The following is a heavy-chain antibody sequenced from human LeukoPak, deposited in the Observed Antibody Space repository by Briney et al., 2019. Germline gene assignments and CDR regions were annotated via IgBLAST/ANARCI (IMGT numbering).Heavy chain of an antibody. CDR2: INHSGST. J-gene: IGHJ3*02. D-gene: IGHD1-26*01. CDR3: ARHDPIVGTPDAFDI. Sequence: PSETLSLTCAVYGGSFSGYYWSWIRQPPGKGLEWIGEINHSGSTNYNPSLKSRVTISLDTSKNQFSLKLSSVTAADTAVYYCARHDPIVGTPDAFDIWGQGTMVTVSS. CDR1: GGSFSGYY. V-gene: IGHV4-34*01.